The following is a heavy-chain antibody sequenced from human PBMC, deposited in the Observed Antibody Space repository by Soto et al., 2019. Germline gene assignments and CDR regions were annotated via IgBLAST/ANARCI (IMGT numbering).Heavy chain of an antibody. CDR2: IYYSGST. CDR3: ASVYCSSTSCYGEELGFDP. CDR1: GGSISSGDYY. Sequence: QVQLQESGPGLVKPSQTLSLTCTVSGGSISSGDYYWSWIRQPPGKGLEWIGYIYYSGSTYYNPYLKSRVTISVDTSKNQFSLKLSSVTAADTAVYYCASVYCSSTSCYGEELGFDPWGQGTLVTVSS. V-gene: IGHV4-30-4*01. J-gene: IGHJ5*02. D-gene: IGHD2-2*01.